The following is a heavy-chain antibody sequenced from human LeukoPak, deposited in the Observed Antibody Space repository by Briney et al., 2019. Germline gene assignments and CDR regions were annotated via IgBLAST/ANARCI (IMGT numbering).Heavy chain of an antibody. Sequence: GESLKISYKGSGYSFSNYWIAWVRQMPGKGLEWMGIIYPGDPDTRYSPSFQGQVTISADKSISTAYLQWSSLKASDTAMYYCARHIRRVGATQGDYWGQGTLVTVSS. D-gene: IGHD1-26*01. CDR3: ARHIRRVGATQGDY. J-gene: IGHJ4*02. CDR2: IYPGDPDT. V-gene: IGHV5-51*01. CDR1: GYSFSNYW.